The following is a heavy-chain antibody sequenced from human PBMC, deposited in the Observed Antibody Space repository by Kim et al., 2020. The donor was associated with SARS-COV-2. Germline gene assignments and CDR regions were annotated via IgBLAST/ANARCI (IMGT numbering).Heavy chain of an antibody. CDR1: GFTFSSYS. CDR2: ISSSSSYI. J-gene: IGHJ1*01. Sequence: GGSLRLSCAASGFTFSSYSMNWVRQAPGKGLEWVSFISSSSSYIHYADSVKGRFTISRDNAKNSLYLQMNSLRAEDTAVYYCARDVKELDYGVGYFQHWGQGTLVTVSS. CDR3: ARDVKELDYGVGYFQH. V-gene: IGHV3-21*01. D-gene: IGHD4-17*01.